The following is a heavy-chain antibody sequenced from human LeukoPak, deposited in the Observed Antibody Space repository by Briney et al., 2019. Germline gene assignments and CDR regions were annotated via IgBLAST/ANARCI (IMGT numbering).Heavy chain of an antibody. CDR2: ISSSSSYI. J-gene: IGHJ3*02. CDR3: ARESPYGSGSYYNRGNAFDI. V-gene: IGHV3-21*01. Sequence: GGSLRLSCAASGFTFSSYSMNWVRQAPGKGLEWVSSISSSSSYIYYADSVKGRFTISRDNAKNSLYLQMNSLRAEDTDVYYCARESPYGSGSYYNRGNAFDIWGQGTMVTVSS. D-gene: IGHD3-10*01. CDR1: GFTFSSYS.